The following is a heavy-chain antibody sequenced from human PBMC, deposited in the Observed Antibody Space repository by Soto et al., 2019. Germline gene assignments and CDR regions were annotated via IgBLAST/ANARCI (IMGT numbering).Heavy chain of an antibody. Sequence: SVPTLVNPTQTLTLACTVSGFSVSARGVGVGWIRQPPGKALEWLEIIYWNDDKRYSPSLKSRLTITKDTSKNQVVLTMPNMDPVDTATYYCAHSPWGAAPDYWGQGTPVTVSS. CDR3: AHSPWGAAPDY. J-gene: IGHJ4*02. V-gene: IGHV2-5*01. CDR2: IYWNDDK. CDR1: GFSVSARGVG. D-gene: IGHD3-16*01.